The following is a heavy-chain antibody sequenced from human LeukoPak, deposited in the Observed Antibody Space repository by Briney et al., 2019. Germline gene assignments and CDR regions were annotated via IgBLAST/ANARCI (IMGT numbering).Heavy chain of an antibody. V-gene: IGHV4-39*01. CDR3: ARVVMVYIGNDAFDI. D-gene: IGHD2-8*01. CDR1: GGSISSSSYY. J-gene: IGHJ3*02. Sequence: SETLSLTCTVSGGSISSSSYYWGWIRQPPGKGLEWIGSIYYSGSTYYNPSLKSRVSISVDTSKNQFSLKLSSVTAADTAVYYCARVVMVYIGNDAFDIWGQGTMVTVSS. CDR2: IYYSGST.